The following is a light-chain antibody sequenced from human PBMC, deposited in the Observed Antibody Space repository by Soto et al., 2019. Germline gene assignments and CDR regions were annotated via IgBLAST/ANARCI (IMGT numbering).Light chain of an antibody. CDR1: PSISSW. V-gene: IGKV1-5*03. Sequence: IQMSQYPSSVRSSLVASVTITCRDRPSISSWLAWYQQQPGKPPKLLIYKASTLKSGVPSRLSGRGSGTEFILTISSLQPDDFATYYCQHYNSYPLTFGGGTKVDIK. CDR3: QHYNSYPLT. J-gene: IGKJ4*01. CDR2: KAS.